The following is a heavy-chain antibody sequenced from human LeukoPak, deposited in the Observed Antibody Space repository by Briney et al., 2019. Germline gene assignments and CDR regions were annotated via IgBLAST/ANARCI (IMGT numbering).Heavy chain of an antibody. CDR1: GFTFSSYA. CDR3: AKGYRFTMVRGVIITTDY. J-gene: IGHJ4*02. Sequence: GGSLRLSCAASGFTFSSYAMSLVRQAPGKGLEWVSASSGSGGSTYYADSVKGRFTISRDNSKNTLYLQMNSLRAEDTAVYYCAKGYRFTMVRGVIITTDYWGQGTLVTVSS. D-gene: IGHD3-10*01. CDR2: SSGSGGST. V-gene: IGHV3-23*01.